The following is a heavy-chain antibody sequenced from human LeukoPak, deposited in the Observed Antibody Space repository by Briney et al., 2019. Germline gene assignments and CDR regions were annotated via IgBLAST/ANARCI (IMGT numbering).Heavy chain of an antibody. D-gene: IGHD6-19*01. V-gene: IGHV3-33*01. CDR2: IWYDGSNK. Sequence: GGSLRLSCAASGFTFSTYGMHWVRQAPGKGLEWVAVIWYDGSNKYYADSVKGRFTISRDNSKNTLYLQMNSLRAEDTALYYCARIAMAGIGDGFDIWGQGTVVTVSS. J-gene: IGHJ3*02. CDR3: ARIAMAGIGDGFDI. CDR1: GFTFSTYG.